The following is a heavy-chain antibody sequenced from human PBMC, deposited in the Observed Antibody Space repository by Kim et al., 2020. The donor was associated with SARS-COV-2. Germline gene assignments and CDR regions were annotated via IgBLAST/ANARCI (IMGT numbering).Heavy chain of an antibody. CDR1: GFTFDDYA. CDR2: ISWNSGSI. Sequence: GGSLRLSCAASGFTFDDYAMHWVRQAPGKGLEWVSGISWNSGSIGYADSVKGRFTISRDNAKNSLYLQMNSLRAEDTALYYCAKGTVAVAGRGGAFDIWG. J-gene: IGHJ3*02. D-gene: IGHD6-19*01. CDR3: AKGTVAVAGRGGAFDI. V-gene: IGHV3-9*01.